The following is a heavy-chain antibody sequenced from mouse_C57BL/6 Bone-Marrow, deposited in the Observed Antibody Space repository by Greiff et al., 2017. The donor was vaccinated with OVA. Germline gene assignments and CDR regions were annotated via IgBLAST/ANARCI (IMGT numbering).Heavy chain of an antibody. V-gene: IGHV5-6*01. CDR1: GFTFSSYG. Sequence: EVKLMESGGDLVKPGGSLKLSCAASGFTFSSYGMSWVRQTPDKRLEWVATISSGGSYTYYPDSVKGRFTISRDNAKNTLYLQRSSLKSEDTAMYYCARHWRDYWGQGTTLAVSS. J-gene: IGHJ2*01. CDR3: ARHWRDY. CDR2: ISSGGSYT.